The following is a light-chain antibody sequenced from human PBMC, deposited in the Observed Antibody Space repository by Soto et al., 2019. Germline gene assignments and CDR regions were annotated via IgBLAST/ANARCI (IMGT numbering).Light chain of an antibody. CDR2: GAS. CDR3: LQFNTFPWT. V-gene: IGKV3-15*01. Sequence: EMVMTQSPAILSVSPGESATLSCRASQSVNSNYLAWYQQHPGQPPRLLIYGASARATGIPARFSGSGSGTEFTLTISSLQPDDFATYYCLQFNTFPWTFGQGTKVDIK. J-gene: IGKJ1*01. CDR1: QSVNSN.